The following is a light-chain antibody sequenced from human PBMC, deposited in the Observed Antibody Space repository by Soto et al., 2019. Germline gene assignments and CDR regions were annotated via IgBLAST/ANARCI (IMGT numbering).Light chain of an antibody. V-gene: IGKV3-20*01. CDR3: KKYTGPQTN. CDR2: GAY. J-gene: IGKJ5*01. Sequence: LTHSPVNLSMLPVQRANLSFVANQSVTSNYLAWYQQKPGQPHRIIIYGAYTRAAGIKDRFSGSGSGTDFTLTITRIEPEDSAVYFCKKYTGPQTNLGKGKRLEIK. CDR1: QSVTSNY.